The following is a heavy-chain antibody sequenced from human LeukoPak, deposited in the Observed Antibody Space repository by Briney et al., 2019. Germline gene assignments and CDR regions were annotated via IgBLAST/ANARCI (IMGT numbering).Heavy chain of an antibody. CDR3: AKDQDYGTYFDY. Sequence: GGSLRLSCAVSGFTFSSYSMNWVRQAPGKGLEWVSSISSSSSYIYYADSVKGRFTISRDNSKNTLYLQMNSLRAEDTAVYYCAKDQDYGTYFDYWGQGTLVTVSS. J-gene: IGHJ4*02. CDR1: GFTFSSYS. D-gene: IGHD4-17*01. V-gene: IGHV3-21*04. CDR2: ISSSSSYI.